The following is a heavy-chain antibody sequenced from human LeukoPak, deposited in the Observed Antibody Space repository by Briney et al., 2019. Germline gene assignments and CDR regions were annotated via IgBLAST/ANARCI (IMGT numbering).Heavy chain of an antibody. CDR1: GYTFTSYD. J-gene: IGHJ4*02. CDR3: ARAENWNYYYFDY. Sequence: EASVKVSCKASGYTFTSYDINWVRQATGQGLEWMGWMNPNSGNTGYAQKFQGRVTITTDESTSTAYMELSSLRSEDTAVYYCARAENWNYYYFDYWGQGTLVTVSS. D-gene: IGHD1-7*01. V-gene: IGHV1-8*01. CDR2: MNPNSGNT.